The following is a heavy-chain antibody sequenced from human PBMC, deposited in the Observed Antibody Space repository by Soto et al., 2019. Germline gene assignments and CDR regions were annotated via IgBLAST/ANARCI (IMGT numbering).Heavy chain of an antibody. D-gene: IGHD5-18*01. CDR2: ISGSRGRGDI. Sequence: EVQLLESGGGLVQPGGSLRLSCAASGFTFKNFGMNWVRQAPGKGPEWVSGISGSRGRGDIKYADFVKGRFSISRDNSXXXXXXXXXXXXXXXXXXXXXXXXXXDTTMTIEAYFDSWGQGTLVTVSS. J-gene: IGHJ4*02. CDR1: GFTFKNFG. CDR3: XXXXXDTTMTIEAYFDS. V-gene: IGHV3-23*01.